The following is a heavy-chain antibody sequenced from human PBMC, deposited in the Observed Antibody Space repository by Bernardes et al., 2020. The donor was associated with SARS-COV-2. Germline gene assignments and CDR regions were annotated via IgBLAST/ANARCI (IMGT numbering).Heavy chain of an antibody. D-gene: IGHD4-4*01. V-gene: IGHV4-59*01. CDR1: GGSISSYY. Sequence: LSLTCTVSGGSISSYYWSWIRQPPGKGLEWIGYIYYSGSTNYNPSLKSRVTISVDTSKNQFSLKLSSVTTADTAVYYCARADYSNYEVYYYYGMDVWGQGTTVTVSS. CDR3: ARADYSNYEVYYYYGMDV. CDR2: IYYSGST. J-gene: IGHJ6*02.